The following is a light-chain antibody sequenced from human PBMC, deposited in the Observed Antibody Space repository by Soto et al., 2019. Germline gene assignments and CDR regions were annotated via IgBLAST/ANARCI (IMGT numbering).Light chain of an antibody. CDR1: SSDVGGYNY. Sequence: QSVLTQPASVSGSPGQSITISCTGTSSDVGGYNYGSWYQHHPGKAPKIMIYDVSHRPSGVSNRFSGSKSGNTASLTISGLQAEDEADYYCISYTSSSTVVFGGGTKVTVL. CDR3: ISYTSSSTVV. CDR2: DVS. J-gene: IGLJ2*01. V-gene: IGLV2-14*03.